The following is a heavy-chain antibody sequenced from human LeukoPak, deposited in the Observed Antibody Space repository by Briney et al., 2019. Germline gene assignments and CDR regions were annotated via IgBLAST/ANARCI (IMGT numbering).Heavy chain of an antibody. CDR2: IWYDGSDK. J-gene: IGHJ4*02. CDR3: ASSSGWYLSSDY. Sequence: GRSLRLSCTASGFIFSTYGMHWVRQAPGKGLEWVAVIWYDGSDKYHADSVKGRFTISRDNSKNMLYLQMNSLRAEDTAVYYCASSSGWYLSSDYWGQGTLVTVSS. CDR1: GFIFSTYG. D-gene: IGHD6-19*01. V-gene: IGHV3-33*01.